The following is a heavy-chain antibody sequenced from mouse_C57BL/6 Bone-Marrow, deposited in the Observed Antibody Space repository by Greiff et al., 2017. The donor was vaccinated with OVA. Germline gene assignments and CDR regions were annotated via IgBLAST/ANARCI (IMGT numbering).Heavy chain of an antibody. D-gene: IGHD6-1*01. Sequence: QVQLQQSGAELARPGASVKMSCKASGYTFTSYTMHWVKQRPGKGLEWIGYINPSSGYTKYNQKFKDKATLTADKSSSTAYMQLSSLTSEDSAVYYCLFDWYFDVWGTGTTVTVSS. CDR1: GYTFTSYT. J-gene: IGHJ1*03. CDR2: INPSSGYT. CDR3: LFDWYFDV. V-gene: IGHV1-4*01.